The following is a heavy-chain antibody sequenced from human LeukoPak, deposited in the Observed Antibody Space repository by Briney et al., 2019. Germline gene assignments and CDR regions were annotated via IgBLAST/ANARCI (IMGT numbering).Heavy chain of an antibody. D-gene: IGHD3-22*01. CDR1: GYTFTSYG. V-gene: IGHV1-18*01. J-gene: IGHJ3*02. CDR2: ISAYNGNT. CDR3: ASRVYYYDSSGRDAFHI. Sequence: ASVKVSCKAPGYTFTSYGISWVRQAPGQGLEWMGWISAYNGNTNYAQKLQGRVTMTTDTSTSTAYMELRSLRSDDTAVYYCASRVYYYDSSGRDAFHIWGQGTMVTVSS.